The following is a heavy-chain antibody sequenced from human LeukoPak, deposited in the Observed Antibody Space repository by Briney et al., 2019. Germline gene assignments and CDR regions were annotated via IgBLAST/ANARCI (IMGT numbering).Heavy chain of an antibody. V-gene: IGHV1-2*02. D-gene: IGHD2-15*01. CDR3: ARDPERGYCSGGSCYGRDYYYYYMDV. J-gene: IGHJ6*03. CDR2: INPNSGGT. Sequence: ASVKASCKASGYTFTGYYMHWVRQAPGQGLEWMGWINPNSGGTNYAQKFQGRVTMTRDTSISTAYMELSRLRSDDTAVYYCARDPERGYCSGGSCYGRDYYYYYMDVWGKGTTVTISS. CDR1: GYTFTGYY.